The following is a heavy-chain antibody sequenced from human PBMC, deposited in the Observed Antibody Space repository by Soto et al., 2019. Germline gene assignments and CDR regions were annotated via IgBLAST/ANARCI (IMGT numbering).Heavy chain of an antibody. D-gene: IGHD1-26*01. J-gene: IGHJ3*02. CDR2: IYYSGST. V-gene: IGHV4-39*01. CDR3: ARMAAPGGSYGVDAFDI. Sequence: QLQLQESGPGLVKPSETLSLTCTVSGGSISSSSYYWGWIRQPPGKGLEWIGSIYYSGSTYYNPSLKSRVTISVDTSKNQFSLKLSSVTAADTAVYYCARMAAPGGSYGVDAFDIWGQGTMVTVSS. CDR1: GGSISSSSYY.